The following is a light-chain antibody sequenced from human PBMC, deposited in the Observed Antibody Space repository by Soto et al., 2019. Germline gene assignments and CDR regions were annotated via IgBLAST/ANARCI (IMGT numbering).Light chain of an antibody. V-gene: IGLV1-40*01. CDR3: QSYDSSLSGYV. Sequence: QPLLTQPPSVSAAPGQRVTISCTGSSSNIGAGYEAHWYQQVPGTAPKLLIYENNNRPSGVPDRFSGSKSGTSASLAITGLQAEDEAEYYCQSYDSSLSGYVFGTGTKLTVL. CDR1: SSNIGAGYE. CDR2: ENN. J-gene: IGLJ1*01.